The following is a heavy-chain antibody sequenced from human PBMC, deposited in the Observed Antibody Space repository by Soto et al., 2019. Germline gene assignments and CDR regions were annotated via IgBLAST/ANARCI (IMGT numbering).Heavy chain of an antibody. D-gene: IGHD1-1*01. CDR1: GYAFTTYG. CDR2: ISAHTGNT. Sequence: QVHLVQSGAEVKKPGASVKVSCQASGYAFTTYGITWVRQAPGQGLAWMGWISAHTGNTNYAQKLQGRVTVTRDTSTRTAYMEPRSLRSDDTAVYYCARGRYGDYWGQGDLVTVSS. CDR3: ARGRYGDY. J-gene: IGHJ4*02. V-gene: IGHV1-18*01.